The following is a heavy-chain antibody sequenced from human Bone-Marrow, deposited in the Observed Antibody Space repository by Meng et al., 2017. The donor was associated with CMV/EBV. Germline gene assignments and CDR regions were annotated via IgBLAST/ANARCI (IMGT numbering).Heavy chain of an antibody. CDR2: INAYNGNT. D-gene: IGHD6-13*01. CDR1: GYTFTSYG. V-gene: IGHV1-18*01. CDR3: ARGGQQLVLGHFDY. J-gene: IGHJ4*02. Sequence: QVQLVQSGPEVKKPGASVKVSCNASGYTFTSYGISWVRQAPGQGLHWMAWINAYNGNTNYAQKFQGRVTMTTDTSTSTAYMELRSLRSDDTAVYYCARGGQQLVLGHFDYWGQGTLVTVVS.